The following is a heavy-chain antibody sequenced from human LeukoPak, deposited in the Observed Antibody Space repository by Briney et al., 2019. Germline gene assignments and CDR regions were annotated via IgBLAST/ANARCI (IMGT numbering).Heavy chain of an antibody. CDR1: GFTSSSYE. J-gene: IGHJ2*01. Sequence: GSLILSCAASGFTSSSYEMNWVRQAPGKGLEWVSYISSSGSTIYYADSVKGRFTISRDNAKNSLYLQMNSLRAEDTAVYYCARAMDPNYYDSSGYQDWYFDLWGRGTLVTVSS. CDR3: ARAMDPNYYDSSGYQDWYFDL. CDR2: ISSSGSTI. D-gene: IGHD3-22*01. V-gene: IGHV3-48*03.